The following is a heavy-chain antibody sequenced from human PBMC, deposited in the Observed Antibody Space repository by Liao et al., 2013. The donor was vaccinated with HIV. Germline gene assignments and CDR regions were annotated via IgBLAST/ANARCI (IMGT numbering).Heavy chain of an antibody. V-gene: IGHV4-59*01. CDR1: GGSISSYY. J-gene: IGHJ4*02. CDR2: IYYSGST. D-gene: IGHD1-14*01. Sequence: QVQLQESGSGLLKPSETLSLTCTVSGGSISSYYWSWIRQPPGKGLEWIGYIYYSGSTNYNPSLKSRVTISVDTSKNQFSLKLSSVTAADTAVYYCARESRAGSYYFDYWGQGTLVTVSS. CDR3: ARESRAGSYYFDY.